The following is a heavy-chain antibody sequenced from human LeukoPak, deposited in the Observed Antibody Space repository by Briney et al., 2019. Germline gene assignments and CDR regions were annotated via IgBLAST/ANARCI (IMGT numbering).Heavy chain of an antibody. CDR3: TRMVRGTFDY. CDR2: IGTAGVT. Sequence: PGGSLSLSCAASGFTFSSYDMHWVRQPTGKGLEWVSSIGTAGVTNYPTSVKGRFTISRETAKNSLYLQMNSLKAGDTTVYYSTRMVRGTFDYWGQGTLVTVSS. V-gene: IGHV3-13*01. CDR1: GFTFSSYD. D-gene: IGHD3-10*01. J-gene: IGHJ4*02.